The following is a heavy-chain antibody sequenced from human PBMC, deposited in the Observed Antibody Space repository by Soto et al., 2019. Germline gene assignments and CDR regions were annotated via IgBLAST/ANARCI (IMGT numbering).Heavy chain of an antibody. D-gene: IGHD4-17*01. J-gene: IGHJ6*02. Sequence: SETLSLTCTVAGGSIRSSSYYWGWIRQPPGKGLEWIGSIYYSGSTYYNPSLKSRVTISVDTSKNQFSLKLSSVTAADTAVYYCARQGLGDYVVYYYYGMDVWGQGTTVTVSS. CDR1: GGSIRSSSYY. CDR3: ARQGLGDYVVYYYYGMDV. V-gene: IGHV4-39*01. CDR2: IYYSGST.